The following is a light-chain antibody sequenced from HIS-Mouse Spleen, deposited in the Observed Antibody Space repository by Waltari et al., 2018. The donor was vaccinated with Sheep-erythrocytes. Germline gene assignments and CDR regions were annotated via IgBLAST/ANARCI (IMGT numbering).Light chain of an antibody. CDR3: QQRSNWPPT. J-gene: IGKJ1*01. Sequence: EIVLTQSPATLSLSPGERATLPCRAIQSVGSYLAWYQQKPGLAPRLLIYDASNRATGIPARFSGSGSGTDFTLTISSLEPEDFAVYYCQQRSNWPPTFGQGTKVEIK. CDR2: DAS. V-gene: IGKV3-11*01. CDR1: QSVGSY.